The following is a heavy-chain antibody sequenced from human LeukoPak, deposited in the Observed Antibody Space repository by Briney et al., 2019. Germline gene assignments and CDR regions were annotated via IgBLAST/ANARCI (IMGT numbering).Heavy chain of an antibody. CDR3: ARDPGSGYFL. CDR1: GFTLNNYA. J-gene: IGHJ6*02. Sequence: GGSLRLSCAASGFTLNNYAMSWVRQAPGKGLEWVSIINNSGGSTYYADSVKGRFTISRDLSKNTLYLQMNSLRAEDTAVYYCARDPGSGYFLWGQGTTVTVSS. V-gene: IGHV3-23*01. D-gene: IGHD3-3*01. CDR2: INNSGGST.